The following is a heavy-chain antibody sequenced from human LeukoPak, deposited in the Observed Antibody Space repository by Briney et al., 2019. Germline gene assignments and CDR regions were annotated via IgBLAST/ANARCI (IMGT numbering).Heavy chain of an antibody. CDR1: GFTFSRYA. D-gene: IGHD2-21*02. V-gene: IGHV3-64*04. J-gene: IGHJ4*02. CDR3: ARAVATAIRHGIDY. Sequence: GGSLRLSCSASGFTFSRYAMHWVRQAPGKGLEYVSAISSNGGSTYYADSVKGRFTISRDNSKNTVYLQMNSLRAEDTAVYYCARAVATAIRHGIDYWGQGTLVTVSS. CDR2: ISSNGGST.